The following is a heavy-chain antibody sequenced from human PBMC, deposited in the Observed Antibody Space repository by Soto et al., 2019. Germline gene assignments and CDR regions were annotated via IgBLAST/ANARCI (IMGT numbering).Heavy chain of an antibody. CDR1: GYTVTDYRYF. CDR2: INPHNGGT. D-gene: IGHD2-21*01. V-gene: IGHV1-2*02. CDR3: ARELRVGGERYYFDL. Sequence: ASVKASCKASGYTVTDYRYFVHWLRQAPGQGLEWMGWINPHNGGTNYAHKFQGKVTLTRDTSINTAYMAMRGLTSDDTAMYYCARELRVGGERYYFDLWVQGTLITVSS. J-gene: IGHJ4*02.